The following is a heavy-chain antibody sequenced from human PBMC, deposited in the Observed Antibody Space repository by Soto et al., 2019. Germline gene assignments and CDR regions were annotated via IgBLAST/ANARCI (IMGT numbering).Heavy chain of an antibody. J-gene: IGHJ4*02. Sequence: RSLRLSCAASGFTFSSYSMNWVRQAPGKGLEWVSYISVSTGTIYYADSVKGRFTISRDNARNSLYLQMNSLRDEDTAVYYCARENIAVAGIDYWGQGTLVTVSS. CDR1: GFTFSSYS. V-gene: IGHV3-48*02. CDR2: ISVSTGTI. D-gene: IGHD6-19*01. CDR3: ARENIAVAGIDY.